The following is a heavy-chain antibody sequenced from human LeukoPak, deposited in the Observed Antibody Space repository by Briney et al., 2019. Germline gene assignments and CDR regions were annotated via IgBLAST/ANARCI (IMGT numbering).Heavy chain of an antibody. J-gene: IGHJ4*02. CDR3: ASVDYGDYYFDY. Sequence: PSETLSLTCTVSGGSISSYYWSWIRQPPGKGLEWIGYIYYSGSTNYNPSLKSRVTISVDTSKNQFFLKLSSVTAADTAVYYCASVDYGDYYFDYWGQGTLVTVSS. CDR1: GGSISSYY. D-gene: IGHD4-17*01. CDR2: IYYSGST. V-gene: IGHV4-59*01.